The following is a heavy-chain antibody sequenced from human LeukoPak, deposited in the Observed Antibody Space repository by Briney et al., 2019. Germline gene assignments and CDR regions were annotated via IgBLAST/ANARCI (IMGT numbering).Heavy chain of an antibody. CDR1: GGSISSYY. J-gene: IGHJ3*02. V-gene: IGHV4-59*01. D-gene: IGHD3-10*01. CDR2: IDYSGST. CDR3: ARDRGAEGADADAFDI. Sequence: SETLSLTCTVSGGSISSYYWSWIRQPPGKGLEWIGYIDYSGSTNYNPSLKSQVTISVDTSKNQFSLILSSVTAADTAVYYCARDRGAEGADADAFDIWGQGTMVTVSS.